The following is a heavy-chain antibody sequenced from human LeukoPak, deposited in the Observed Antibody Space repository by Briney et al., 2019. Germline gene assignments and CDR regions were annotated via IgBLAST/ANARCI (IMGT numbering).Heavy chain of an antibody. CDR2: ISSSSSYI. Sequence: GGSLRLSCAASGFTVSSNYMSWVRQAPGKGLEWVSSISSSSSYIYYADSVKGRFTISRDNAKNSLYLQMNSLRAEDTAVYYCARAPGWSGYYGAFDIWGQGTMVTVSS. V-gene: IGHV3-21*01. CDR3: ARAPGWSGYYGAFDI. CDR1: GFTVSSNY. D-gene: IGHD3-3*01. J-gene: IGHJ3*02.